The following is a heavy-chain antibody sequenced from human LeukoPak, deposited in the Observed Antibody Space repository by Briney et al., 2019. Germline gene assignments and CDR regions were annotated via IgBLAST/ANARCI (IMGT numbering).Heavy chain of an antibody. J-gene: IGHJ5*02. V-gene: IGHV1-8*02. D-gene: IGHD2-8*01. CDR3: ARIMVRGRWFDP. Sequence: ASVKVSCKASGYTFIGYYIHWVRQAPGQGLEWMGWMNPNSGNTGYAQKFQGRVTMTRNTSISTAYMELSSLRSEDTAVYYCARIMVRGRWFDPWGQGTLVTVSS. CDR2: MNPNSGNT. CDR1: GYTFIGYY.